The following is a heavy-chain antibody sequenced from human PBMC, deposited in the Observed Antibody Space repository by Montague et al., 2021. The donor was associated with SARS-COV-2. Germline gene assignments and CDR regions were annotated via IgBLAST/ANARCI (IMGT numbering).Heavy chain of an antibody. CDR3: VREVGMVVARTLGRLDP. Sequence: SLRLSCAVSGFTFSNYWMHWARQAPGKGLEWVSRTNSDGRSTTYADSVKGRFTTSRDNAKNTLFLQINSLRGEDTAVYYCVREVGMVVARTLGRLDPWGQGTLVTVSS. CDR1: GFTFSNYW. J-gene: IGHJ5*02. D-gene: IGHD6-19*01. V-gene: IGHV3-74*01. CDR2: TNSDGRST.